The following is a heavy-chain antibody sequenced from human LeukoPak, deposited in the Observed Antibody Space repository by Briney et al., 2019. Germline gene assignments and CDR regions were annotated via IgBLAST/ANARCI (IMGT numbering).Heavy chain of an antibody. CDR1: GFTFSSYT. CDR3: AREIRYYGSGSYYGGYFDY. CDR2: ISSNGGST. D-gene: IGHD3-10*01. V-gene: IGHV3-64*01. Sequence: GGSLRLSCAASGFTFSSYTMYWVRQAPGKGLEYVSAISSNGGSTYYANSVKGRFTISRDNSKNTLYLQMNSLRAEDTAVYYCAREIRYYGSGSYYGGYFDYWGQGTLVTVSS. J-gene: IGHJ4*02.